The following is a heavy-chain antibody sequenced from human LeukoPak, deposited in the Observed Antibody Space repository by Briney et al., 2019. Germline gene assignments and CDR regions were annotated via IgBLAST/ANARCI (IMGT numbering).Heavy chain of an antibody. V-gene: IGHV3-30*02. CDR2: IRYDGSNK. CDR3: AKDSLWFGELSYYFDY. CDR1: GFTFSSYG. D-gene: IGHD3-10*01. Sequence: TGGSLRLSCAASGFTFSSYGMHWVRQAPGKGLEWVAFIRYDGSNKYYADSVKGRFTISRVNSKNTLYLQMNSLRAEDTAVYYCAKDSLWFGELSYYFDYWGQGTLVTVSS. J-gene: IGHJ4*02.